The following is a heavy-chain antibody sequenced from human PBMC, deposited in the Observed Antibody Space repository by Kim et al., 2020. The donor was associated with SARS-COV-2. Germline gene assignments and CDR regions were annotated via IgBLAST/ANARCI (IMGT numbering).Heavy chain of an antibody. J-gene: IGHJ4*02. CDR1: GFTFERFG. Sequence: GGSLRLSCVASGFTFERFGLSWVRQAPGKGLEWVAGFSNSGAAAYYPESVRGRFTVSRDTSKSTMYLQMTSLKVEDTARYVCARISVWDSGKFWEDYWGPGPVVTVSP. V-gene: IGHV3-23*01. D-gene: IGHD3-10*01. CDR2: FSNSGAAA. CDR3: ARISVWDSGKFWEDY.